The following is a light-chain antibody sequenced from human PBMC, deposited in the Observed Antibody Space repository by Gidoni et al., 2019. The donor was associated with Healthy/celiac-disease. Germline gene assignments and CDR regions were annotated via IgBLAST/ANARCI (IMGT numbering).Light chain of an antibody. Sequence: QSALTQPASVSGSPGQSITISCTGTSSDVGGYNYVSWYQPHPGKAPNLMIYEVSNRPSGVSNRFSGSKSGNTASLTISGLQAEDEADYYCSSYTSSSTLVFGGGTKLTVL. V-gene: IGLV2-14*01. CDR2: EVS. CDR1: SSDVGGYNY. J-gene: IGLJ2*01. CDR3: SSYTSSSTLV.